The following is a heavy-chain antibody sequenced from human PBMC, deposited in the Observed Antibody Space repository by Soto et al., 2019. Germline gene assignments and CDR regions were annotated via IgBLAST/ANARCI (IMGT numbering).Heavy chain of an antibody. Sequence: QVQLVQSGAEVKKPGASVKVSCKASGYTFTSYGISWVRQAPGQGLEWMGWISAYNGNTNYAQKLQGRVTMTTDTXTXXAYMELRSLRSDDTAVYYCARDILTGYFYYYGMDVWGQGTTVTVSS. CDR3: ARDILTGYFYYYGMDV. V-gene: IGHV1-18*01. D-gene: IGHD3-9*01. J-gene: IGHJ6*02. CDR1: GYTFTSYG. CDR2: ISAYNGNT.